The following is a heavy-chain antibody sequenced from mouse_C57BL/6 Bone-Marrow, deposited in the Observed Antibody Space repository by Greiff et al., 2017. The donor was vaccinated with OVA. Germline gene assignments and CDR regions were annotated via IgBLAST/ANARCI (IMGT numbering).Heavy chain of an antibody. D-gene: IGHD2-3*01. Sequence: QVQLQQSGPGLVAPSQSLSITCTVSGFSLTSYGVSWVRQPPGKGLEWLGVIWGDGSTNYHSAPISSLSISKDTSKSQVFLKLNSLQTDDTATYYCAKGGLLRPNWYFDVWGTGTTVTVSS. V-gene: IGHV2-3*01. J-gene: IGHJ1*03. CDR1: GFSLTSYG. CDR3: AKGGLLRPNWYFDV. CDR2: IWGDGST.